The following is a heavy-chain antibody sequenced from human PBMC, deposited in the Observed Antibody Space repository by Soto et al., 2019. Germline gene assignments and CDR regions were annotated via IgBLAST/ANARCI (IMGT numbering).Heavy chain of an antibody. V-gene: IGHV4-4*02. CDR3: ARAYGSSLVWFDP. J-gene: IGHJ5*02. Sequence: PSETLSLTCAVSSGSISSSNWWSWVRQPPGKGLEWIGEIYHSGSTNYNPSLKSRVTISVDKSKNQFSLKLSSVTAADTAVYYCARAYGSSLVWFDPWGQGTLVTVSS. CDR1: SGSISSSNW. D-gene: IGHD6-6*01. CDR2: IYHSGST.